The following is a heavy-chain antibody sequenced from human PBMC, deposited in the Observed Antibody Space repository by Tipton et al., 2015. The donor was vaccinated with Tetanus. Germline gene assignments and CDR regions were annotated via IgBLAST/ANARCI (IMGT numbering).Heavy chain of an antibody. CDR2: IGYDGRAK. D-gene: IGHD4/OR15-4a*01. Sequence: SLRLSCAASGFSFDNYGIHWVRQAPGKGLEWVAVIGYDGRAKFYADAVKGRITLSRDNSKNTLYLQLDSLRVEDTATYYCAKEGAFTYWYLDFWGRGTLVTVAS. J-gene: IGHJ2*01. CDR1: GFSFDNYG. CDR3: AKEGAFTYWYLDF. V-gene: IGHV3-30*18.